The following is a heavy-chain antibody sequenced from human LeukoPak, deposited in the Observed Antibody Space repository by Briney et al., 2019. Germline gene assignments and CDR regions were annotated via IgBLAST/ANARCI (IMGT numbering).Heavy chain of an antibody. Sequence: PSETLSLTCTVSGGSISSYYWGWIRQPPGKGLEWIGYIYYSGSTNYNPSLKSRVTISVDTSKNQFSLKLSSVTAADTAVYYCARYSQGGWISDGGLFDYWGQGTLVTVSS. CDR2: IYYSGST. CDR1: GGSISSYY. D-gene: IGHD1-26*01. J-gene: IGHJ4*02. CDR3: ARYSQGGWISDGGLFDY. V-gene: IGHV4-59*08.